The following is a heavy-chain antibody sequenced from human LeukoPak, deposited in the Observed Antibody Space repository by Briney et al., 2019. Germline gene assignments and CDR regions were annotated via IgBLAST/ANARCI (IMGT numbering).Heavy chain of an antibody. D-gene: IGHD2-8*02. Sequence: GGSLRLSCGASGFTFNIYSMNWVRQAPGKGLEWVSSISSSSSYIYYADSVRGRFTISRDNARNSLYLQMNSLRAEDTAVYYCARDPRGGTVDYWGQGTLVTVSS. CDR2: ISSSSSYI. V-gene: IGHV3-21*01. J-gene: IGHJ4*02. CDR1: GFTFNIYS. CDR3: ARDPRGGTVDY.